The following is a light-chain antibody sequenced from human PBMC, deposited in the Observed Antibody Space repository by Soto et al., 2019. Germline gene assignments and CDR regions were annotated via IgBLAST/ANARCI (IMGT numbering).Light chain of an antibody. J-gene: IGLJ1*01. CDR2: EVN. Sequence: QSVLTQPASVSGSPGQSITISCTGTSSDVGGYNSVSWYQQHPGKAPKLIIYEVNNRPSGVSNRFSASKSANTASLTISGLQADDEADYYFNSYTTTGAYVFGTGTKLTVL. CDR1: SSDVGGYNS. CDR3: NSYTTTGAYV. V-gene: IGLV2-14*01.